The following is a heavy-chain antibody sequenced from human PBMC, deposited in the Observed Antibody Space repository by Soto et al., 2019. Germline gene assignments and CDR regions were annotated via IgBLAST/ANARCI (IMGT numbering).Heavy chain of an antibody. CDR2: ISYDGSNK. V-gene: IGHV3-30*18. D-gene: IGHD1-26*01. Sequence: SLRLSCAASGFTFSSYGMHWVRQAPGKGLEWVAVISYDGSNKYYADSVKGRFTISRDSSKNTLYLQMNSLRAEDTAVYYCAKVLIGGGATTLFDYWGQGTLVTVSS. CDR3: AKVLIGGGATTLFDY. CDR1: GFTFSSYG. J-gene: IGHJ4*02.